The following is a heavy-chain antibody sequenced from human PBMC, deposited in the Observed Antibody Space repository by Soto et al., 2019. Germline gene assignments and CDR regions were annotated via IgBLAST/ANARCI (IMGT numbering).Heavy chain of an antibody. V-gene: IGHV3-21*01. CDR2: ISSSSSYI. Sequence: EVQLVESGGGLVKPGGSLRLSCAASGFTFSSYSMNWVRQAPGKGLEWVSSISSSSSYIYYADSVKGRFTISRDNAKNSLYLKMNGGGAEDRAVYYCARGSSGGVSSWGQGPLVTVS. J-gene: IGHJ5*02. CDR1: GFTFSSYS. D-gene: IGHD6-19*01. CDR3: ARGSSGGVSS.